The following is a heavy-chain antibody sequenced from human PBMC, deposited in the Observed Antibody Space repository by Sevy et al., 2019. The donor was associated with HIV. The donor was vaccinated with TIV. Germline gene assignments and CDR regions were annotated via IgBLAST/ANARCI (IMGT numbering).Heavy chain of an antibody. CDR3: ARETEYYDYIWGSYRPRGWFDP. D-gene: IGHD3-16*02. Sequence: GGSLRLSCAASGFTFSSYSMNWVRQAPGKGLEWVSSISSSSSYIYYADSVKGRFTISRDNAKNSLYLQMNSLSAEDTAVYYCARETEYYDYIWGSYRPRGWFDPWGQGTLVTVSS. J-gene: IGHJ5*02. CDR2: ISSSSSYI. CDR1: GFTFSSYS. V-gene: IGHV3-21*01.